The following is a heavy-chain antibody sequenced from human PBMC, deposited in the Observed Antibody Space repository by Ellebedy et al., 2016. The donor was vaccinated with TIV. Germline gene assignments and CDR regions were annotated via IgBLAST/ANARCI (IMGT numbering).Heavy chain of an antibody. CDR2: ISLSGSP. CDR3: ARGALPDCSGTSCFPFDY. CDR1: GASFSGSY. D-gene: IGHD2-2*01. V-gene: IGHV4-34*01. J-gene: IGHJ4*02. Sequence: MPSETLSLTCGVSGASFSGSYWSYIRQTPGKGLEWIGEISLSGSPNYNPSLRGRVTMSLDTSKNQLSLQLNSVTPEDTAVYFCARGALPDCSGTSCFPFDYWGQGTLVTVSS.